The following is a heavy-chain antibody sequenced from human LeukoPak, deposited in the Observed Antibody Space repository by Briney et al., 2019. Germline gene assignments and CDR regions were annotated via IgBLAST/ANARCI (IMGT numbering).Heavy chain of an antibody. J-gene: IGHJ6*03. Sequence: GGSLRLSCAASGFTFSSYSMNWVRQAPGKGLEWVSYISSSSSTIYYADSVKGRFTISRDNAKNSLYLQMNSLRAEDTAVYYCARDERTTVTTYYYYYMDVWGKGTTVTVSS. V-gene: IGHV3-48*04. D-gene: IGHD4-11*01. CDR1: GFTFSSYS. CDR2: ISSSSSTI. CDR3: ARDERTTVTTYYYYYMDV.